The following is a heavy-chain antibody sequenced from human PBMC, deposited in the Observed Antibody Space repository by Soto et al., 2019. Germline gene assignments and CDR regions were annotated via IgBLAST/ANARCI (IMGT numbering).Heavy chain of an antibody. CDR3: ARDSSISYGMDV. J-gene: IGHJ6*02. CDR2: IWYDGSNK. D-gene: IGHD2-2*02. V-gene: IGHV3-33*01. CDR1: GFTFSSYG. Sequence: QVQLVESGGGVVQPGRSLRLSCAASGFTFSSYGMHWVRQAPGKGLEWVAVIWYDGSNKYYADSVKGRFTISRDNSKNTLYLQMNSLRAEDTAVYYCARDSSISYGMDVWGQGTTVTVSS.